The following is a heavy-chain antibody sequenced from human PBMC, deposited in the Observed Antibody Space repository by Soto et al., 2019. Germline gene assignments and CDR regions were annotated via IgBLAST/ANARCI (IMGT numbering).Heavy chain of an antibody. Sequence: SETLSLTCAVSGGSVSSGVFSWNWIRQPPGQGLEWIGYISHGGGPHYTPSLRSRVSISVDRSTNVISLNLTSMTPADTAVYFCARGHYYYAMDVWGQGTTVTVSS. CDR2: ISHGGGP. CDR1: GGSVSSGVFS. J-gene: IGHJ6*02. CDR3: ARGHYYYAMDV. V-gene: IGHV4-30-2*01.